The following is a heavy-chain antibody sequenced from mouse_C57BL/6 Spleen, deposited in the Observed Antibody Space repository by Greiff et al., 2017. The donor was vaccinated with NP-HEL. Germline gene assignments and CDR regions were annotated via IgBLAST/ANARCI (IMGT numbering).Heavy chain of an antibody. D-gene: IGHD2-3*01. CDR3: AREDDGGAMDY. J-gene: IGHJ4*01. CDR2: IDPSDSET. V-gene: IGHV1-52*01. Sequence: QVQLQQPGAELVRPGSSVKLSCKASGYTFTSYWMHWVKQRPIQGLEWIGNIDPSDSETHYNQKFKDKATLTVDKSSSTAYMQLSSLTSEDSAVYYCAREDDGGAMDYWGQGTSVTVSS. CDR1: GYTFTSYW.